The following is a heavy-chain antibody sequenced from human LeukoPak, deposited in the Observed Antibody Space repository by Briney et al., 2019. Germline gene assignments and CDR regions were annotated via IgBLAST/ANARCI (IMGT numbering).Heavy chain of an antibody. CDR1: GFTFRSYA. D-gene: IGHD6-19*01. CDR3: ANHPLFGSGWYEPEIGY. Sequence: GGSLRLSCAASGFTFRSYAIHWVRQAPGKGLEWEAFISYDGSVKYYADSVKGRFSISRGNSKNTLYLQMNSLRAEDTAVYYCANHPLFGSGWYEPEIGYWGQGTLVTVSS. J-gene: IGHJ4*02. V-gene: IGHV3-30-3*01. CDR2: ISYDGSVK.